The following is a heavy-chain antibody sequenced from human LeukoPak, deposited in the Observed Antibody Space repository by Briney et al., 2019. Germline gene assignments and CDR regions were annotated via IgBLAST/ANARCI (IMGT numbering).Heavy chain of an antibody. J-gene: IGHJ1*01. CDR3: ARGVAYCTNGICYSRETEYFQH. CDR1: GGSISSYY. V-gene: IGHV4-4*07. Sequence: SETLSLTCTVSGGSISSYYWSWIRHPAGKGLEWIGRTYTSGSTNYNPSLKSRVTMSVDTSKNPSSLNLSSVTAADTAVYYCARGVAYCTNGICYSRETEYFQHWGQGTLVTVSS. CDR2: TYTSGST. D-gene: IGHD2-8*01.